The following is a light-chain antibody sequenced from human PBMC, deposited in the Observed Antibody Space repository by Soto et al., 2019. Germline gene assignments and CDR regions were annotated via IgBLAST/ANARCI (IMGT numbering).Light chain of an antibody. CDR2: DAS. CDR3: QQRSNWPIT. J-gene: IGKJ3*01. V-gene: IGKV3D-20*02. CDR1: QSVSSSY. Sequence: DIVLTQSPGTLSLSPGERATLSCRASQSVSSSYLAWYQQKPGQAPRLLIYDASNRATGIPARFSGSGSGTDFTLTISSLEPEDFAVYYCQQRSNWPITFGPGTKVDI.